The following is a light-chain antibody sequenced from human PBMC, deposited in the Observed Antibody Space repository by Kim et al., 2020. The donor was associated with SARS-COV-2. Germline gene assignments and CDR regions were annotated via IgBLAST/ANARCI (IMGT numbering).Light chain of an antibody. CDR2: GKD. V-gene: IGLV3-19*01. J-gene: IGLJ3*02. Sequence: LGQTGRSTCEGDSLRRDYASWDQQKSGQAPIRSICGKDYRPSGIPDRFSVSSSGNTDSLTITGGQAEDEANDYCSSRDSSGNHWVFGGGTQLTVL. CDR1: SLRRDY. CDR3: SSRDSSGNHWV.